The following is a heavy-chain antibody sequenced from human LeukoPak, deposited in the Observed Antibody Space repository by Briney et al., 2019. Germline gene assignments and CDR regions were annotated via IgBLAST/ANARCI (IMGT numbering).Heavy chain of an antibody. Sequence: PGGSLRLSCAASGLTFNNFAMSWVRQAPGKGLAWVSTISGGSGSTYCADSVKGRFTISRDNSKNTLYLQMNSLRDEDTAVYYCAKHRFESGGYHSTDWGQGTLVTVSS. CDR3: AKHRFESGGYHSTD. V-gene: IGHV3-23*01. CDR2: ISGGSGST. J-gene: IGHJ4*02. CDR1: GLTFNNFA. D-gene: IGHD3-22*01.